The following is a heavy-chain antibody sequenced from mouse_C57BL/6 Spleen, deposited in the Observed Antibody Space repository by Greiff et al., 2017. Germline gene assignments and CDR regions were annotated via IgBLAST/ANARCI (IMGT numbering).Heavy chain of an antibody. CDR1: GYTFTSYW. CDR3: ARLATLYDGYYSWFAY. D-gene: IGHD2-3*01. CDR2: INPSNGGT. V-gene: IGHV1-53*01. Sequence: QVQLQQPGTELVKPGASVKLSCKASGYTFTSYWMHWVKQRPGQGLEWIGNINPSNGGTNYNEKFKSKATLTVDKSSSTAYMQLSSLTSEDSAVYYCARLATLYDGYYSWFAYWGQGTLVTVSA. J-gene: IGHJ3*01.